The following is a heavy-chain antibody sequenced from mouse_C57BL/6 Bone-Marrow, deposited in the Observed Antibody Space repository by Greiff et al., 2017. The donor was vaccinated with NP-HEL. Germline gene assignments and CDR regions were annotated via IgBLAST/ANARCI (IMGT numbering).Heavy chain of an antibody. CDR2: INPSNGGT. V-gene: IGHV1-53*01. CDR1: GYTFTSYW. CDR3: AHSSGDVDWFAY. J-gene: IGHJ3*01. D-gene: IGHD3-2*02. Sequence: VKLQQPGTELVKPGASVKLSCKASGYTFTSYWMHWVKQRPGQGLEWIGNINPSNGGTNYNEKFKSKATLTVDKSSSTAYMQLSSLTSEDSAVYYCAHSSGDVDWFAYWGQGTLVTVSA.